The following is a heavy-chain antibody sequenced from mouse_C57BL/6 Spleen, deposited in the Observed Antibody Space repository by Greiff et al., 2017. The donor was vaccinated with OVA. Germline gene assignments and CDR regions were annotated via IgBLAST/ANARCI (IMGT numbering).Heavy chain of an antibody. Sequence: VQLQQSGPELVKPGASVKMSCKASGYTFTDYNMHWVKQSHGKSLEWIGYINPNNGGTSYNQKFKGKATLTVNKSSSTAYMELRSLTSEDSAVNYCARGGYGSSSYYAMDYWGQGTSVTVSS. CDR2: INPNNGGT. D-gene: IGHD1-1*01. V-gene: IGHV1-22*01. J-gene: IGHJ4*01. CDR3: ARGGYGSSSYYAMDY. CDR1: GYTFTDYN.